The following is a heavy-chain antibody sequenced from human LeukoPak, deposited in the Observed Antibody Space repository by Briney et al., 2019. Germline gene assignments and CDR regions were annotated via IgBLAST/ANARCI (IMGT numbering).Heavy chain of an antibody. CDR3: AIGSSYNYDCYF. V-gene: IGHV1-69*04. CDR2: IIPILALA. J-gene: IGHJ4*02. Sequence: SSVKVSCKASGGTFRSNAISWVRKPPGQGLEWMGRIIPILALANYAQRFQGRVTISADKSTNTAYMELSSLRSEDTAVYYCAIGSSYNYDCYFWGQGTLVTVSS. CDR1: GGTFRSNA. D-gene: IGHD2-21*01.